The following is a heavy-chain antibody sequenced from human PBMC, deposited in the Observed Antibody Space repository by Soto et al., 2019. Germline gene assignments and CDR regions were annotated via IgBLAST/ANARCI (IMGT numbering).Heavy chain of an antibody. CDR1: VFSLTTYA. CDR2: TGISGRTT. V-gene: IGHV3-23*01. CDR3: ATVHNTSRSFDY. Sequence: GSLRLSCAASVFSLTTYAMSWVRQAPGKGLEWVSTTGISGRTTYYADSVKGRFTVSRDDSKNTLDLQMSSLRAEDTAVYYCATVHNTSRSFDYWGQGTLVTVSS. D-gene: IGHD1-20*01. J-gene: IGHJ4*02.